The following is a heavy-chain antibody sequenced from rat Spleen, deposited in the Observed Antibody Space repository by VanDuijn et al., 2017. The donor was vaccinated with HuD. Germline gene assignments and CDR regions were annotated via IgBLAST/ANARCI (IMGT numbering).Heavy chain of an antibody. CDR1: GLSFSNYD. D-gene: IGHD1-9*01. V-gene: IGHV5-29*01. CDR2: IYSDGNTA. CDR3: ARPTTGIPFNY. J-gene: IGHJ2*01. Sequence: EVQLVESGGGLVQPGRSMKLSCAASGLSFSNYDMAWVRQAPTKGLEWVATIYSDGNTAFYRHSVKDRFTISRDNAKSTLYLQMDSLRSEDTAIYYCARPTTGIPFNYWGQGVMVTVSS.